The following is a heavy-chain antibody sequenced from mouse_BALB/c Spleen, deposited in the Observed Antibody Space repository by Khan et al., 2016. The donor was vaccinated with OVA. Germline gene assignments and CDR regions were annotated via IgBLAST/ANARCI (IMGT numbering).Heavy chain of an antibody. Sequence: QVQLKQSGPGLVQPSQSLSITCTVSGFSLTNYSVHWARQSPGKGLEWLGVIWSAGSTDYNAAFISRLSISKDNSRSQVFFKMNSLQPNDTAIYYCARRGYDYGRGAWFAYWGQGTLVTVSA. CDR3: ARRGYDYGRGAWFAY. J-gene: IGHJ3*01. D-gene: IGHD2-4*01. CDR2: IWSAGST. V-gene: IGHV2-2*02. CDR1: GFSLTNYS.